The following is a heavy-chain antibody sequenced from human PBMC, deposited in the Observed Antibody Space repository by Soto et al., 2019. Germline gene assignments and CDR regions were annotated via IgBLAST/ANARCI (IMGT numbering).Heavy chain of an antibody. D-gene: IGHD3-3*01. Sequence: GPSVKVSCKASGFTFTSSAVQWVRQARGQRLEWIGWIVVGSGNTNYAQKFQERVTITRDTSISTAYMELSRLRSDDTAVYYCARGLEWSDQDYYYYGMDVWGQGTTVTVSS. CDR1: GFTFTSSA. CDR2: IVVGSGNT. V-gene: IGHV1-58*01. CDR3: ARGLEWSDQDYYYYGMDV. J-gene: IGHJ6*02.